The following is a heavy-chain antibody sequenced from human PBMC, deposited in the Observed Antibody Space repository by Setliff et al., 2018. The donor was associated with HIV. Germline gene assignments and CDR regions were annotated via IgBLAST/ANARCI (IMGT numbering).Heavy chain of an antibody. V-gene: IGHV1-46*01. D-gene: IGHD4-4*01. CDR1: GYTFTGHY. J-gene: IGHJ3*02. CDR2: IFVGDSTT. Sequence: ASVKVSCKASGYTFTGHYLHWVRQAPGQGLEWMGKIFVGDSTTHYAQKFQGRVTMTTDTSTSTAYMELRSLRSDDTAVYYCARDVDYTDAFDIWGQGTMVTVSS. CDR3: ARDVDYTDAFDI.